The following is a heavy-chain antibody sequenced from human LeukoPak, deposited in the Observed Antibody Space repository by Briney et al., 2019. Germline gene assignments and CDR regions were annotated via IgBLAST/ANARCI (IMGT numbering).Heavy chain of an antibody. CDR3: ASIPVSSSWPHDGERPYYYYGMDV. J-gene: IGHJ6*02. D-gene: IGHD6-13*01. V-gene: IGHV4-39*01. CDR2: IYYSGST. Sequence: SETLSLTCTVSGGSISSSSYYWGWIRQPPGKGLEWIGSIYYSGSTYYNPSLKSRVTISVDTSKNQFSLKLSSVTAADTAVYYCASIPVSSSWPHDGERPYYYYGMDVWGQGTTVTVSS. CDR1: GGSISSSSYY.